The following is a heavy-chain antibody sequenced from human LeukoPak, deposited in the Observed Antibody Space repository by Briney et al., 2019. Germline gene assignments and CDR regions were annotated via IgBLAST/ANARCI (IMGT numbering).Heavy chain of an antibody. CDR1: GGSISSGGYY. CDR2: IYYSGST. J-gene: IGHJ3*02. CDR3: ARDVRIFGVVTTPGGAAFDI. V-gene: IGHV4-31*03. Sequence: SETLSLTCTVSGGSISSGGYYWSWLRQHPGQGLEWIGYIYYSGSTYYNPSLKSRVTISVDTSRNQFSLKLSSVTAADTAVYYCARDVRIFGVVTTPGGAAFDIWGQGTMVTVSS. D-gene: IGHD3-3*01.